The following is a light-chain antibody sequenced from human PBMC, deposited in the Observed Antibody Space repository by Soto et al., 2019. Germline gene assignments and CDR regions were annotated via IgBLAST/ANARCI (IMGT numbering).Light chain of an antibody. CDR1: QSVSSSY. V-gene: IGKV3-20*01. CDR2: GAS. J-gene: IGKJ1*01. CDR3: QQYGHSLWT. Sequence: EIVLTQSPGTLSLSPGERATLSCRASQSVSSSYLAWYQQKPGQAPRLLIYGASSRATGIPDRFSGSGSVTDFTLTISRLEPEDFAVYFCQQYGHSLWTFGQGTKVDIK.